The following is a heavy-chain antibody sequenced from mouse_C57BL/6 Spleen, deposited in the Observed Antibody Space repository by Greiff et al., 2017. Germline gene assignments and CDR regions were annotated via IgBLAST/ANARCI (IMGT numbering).Heavy chain of an antibody. CDR1: GYTFTDYE. V-gene: IGHV1-15*01. Sequence: VQLQQSGAELVRPGASVTLSCKASGYTFTDYEMHWVKQTPVHGLEWIGAIDPETGGTAYNQKFKGKAILTADKTSSTAYMESRSLTSEDSAVYYCTRWGLVAPLDVWGTGTTVTVSS. CDR3: TRWGLVAPLDV. J-gene: IGHJ1*03. D-gene: IGHD1-1*01. CDR2: IDPETGGT.